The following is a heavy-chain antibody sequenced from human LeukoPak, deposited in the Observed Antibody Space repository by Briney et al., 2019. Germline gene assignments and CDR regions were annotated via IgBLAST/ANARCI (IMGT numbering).Heavy chain of an antibody. CDR1: GGSISSSSYY. CDR2: IYYSGST. D-gene: IGHD1-26*01. CDR3: ARDDKVGATTSSLDY. Sequence: SETLSLTCTVSGGSISSSSYYWGWIRQPPGKGLEWIGSIYYSGSTYYNPSLKSRVTISVDTSKNQFSLKLSSVTAADTAVYYCARDDKVGATTSSLDYWGQGTLVTVSS. V-gene: IGHV4-39*07. J-gene: IGHJ4*02.